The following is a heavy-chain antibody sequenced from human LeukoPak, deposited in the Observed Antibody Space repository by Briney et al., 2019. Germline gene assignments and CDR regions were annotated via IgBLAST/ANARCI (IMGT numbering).Heavy chain of an antibody. V-gene: IGHV3-23*01. D-gene: IGHD3-9*01. CDR1: GFTFSSHA. CDR2: ISGSGGST. Sequence: GGSLRLSCAASGFTFSSHAMSWVRQAPGKGLEWVSAISGSGGSTYYADSVKGRFTISRDNSKNTLYLQMNSLRAEDTAVYYCAKGDILTGYPTEYFRHWGQGTLVTVSS. CDR3: AKGDILTGYPTEYFRH. J-gene: IGHJ1*01.